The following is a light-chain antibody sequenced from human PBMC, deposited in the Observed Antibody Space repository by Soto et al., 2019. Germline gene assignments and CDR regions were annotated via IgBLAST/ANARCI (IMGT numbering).Light chain of an antibody. CDR3: QQYNNWPRT. V-gene: IGKV3-15*01. CDR2: GAS. Sequence: EIVMTQSPANLSVSPGERATLSCRASQSVSSKLGWYQQKPGQAPRLLIYGASIRATGIPARFSGSGSGTEFTLTISSLQSEDFAVYYCQQYNNWPRTFGPGTKVDIK. CDR1: QSVSSK. J-gene: IGKJ3*01.